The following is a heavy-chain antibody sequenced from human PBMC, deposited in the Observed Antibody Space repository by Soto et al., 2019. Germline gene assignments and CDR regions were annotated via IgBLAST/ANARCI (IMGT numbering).Heavy chain of an antibody. D-gene: IGHD3-10*01. CDR3: AKDPPITMVRGVIGAFGI. CDR2: ISGSGGST. Sequence: EVQLLESGGGLVQPGGSLRLSCAASGFTFSSYAMSWVRQAPGKGLEWVSAISGSGGSTYYADSVKGRFTISRDNSKNTLYLQMNSLRAEDTAVYYCAKDPPITMVRGVIGAFGIWGQGTMVTFSS. V-gene: IGHV3-23*01. J-gene: IGHJ3*02. CDR1: GFTFSSYA.